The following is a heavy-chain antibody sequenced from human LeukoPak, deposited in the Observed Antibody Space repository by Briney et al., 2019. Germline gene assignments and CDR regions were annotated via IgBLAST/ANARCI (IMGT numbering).Heavy chain of an antibody. D-gene: IGHD4-17*01. Sequence: ASVKVSCRASGYTFTGYYMHWLRQAPGQGLEWMAWISPNSGVTNYAQKFQGRVTLTRDTSISTTYMDLSRLRSEDTAVYYCARSDYGDYGGWDYWGQGTLVTVSS. CDR3: ARSDYGDYGGWDY. V-gene: IGHV1-2*02. CDR2: ISPNSGVT. J-gene: IGHJ4*02. CDR1: GYTFTGYY.